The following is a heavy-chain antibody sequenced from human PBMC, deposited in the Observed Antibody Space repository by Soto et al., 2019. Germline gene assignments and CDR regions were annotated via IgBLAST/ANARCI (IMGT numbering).Heavy chain of an antibody. V-gene: IGHV2-5*02. CDR2: IYGDNDK. J-gene: IGHJ4*02. Sequence: QITLKESGPSPVKPTQPLTVTCTFSGFSLSTSGVGVAWIRQPPGKALEWLALIYGDNDKRYSPSLKTRLTIPKDTSNNQVVLTMTNMDPVDTATYYCAHCTLHDYGDYDPGTSHVFDSWGQGTLVTVSS. CDR3: AHCTLHDYGDYDPGTSHVFDS. CDR1: GFSLSTSGVG. D-gene: IGHD4-17*01.